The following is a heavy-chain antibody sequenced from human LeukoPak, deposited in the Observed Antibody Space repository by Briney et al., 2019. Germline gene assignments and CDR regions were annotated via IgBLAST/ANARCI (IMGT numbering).Heavy chain of an antibody. CDR3: ARGGTYSSSWYRAAPFDD. D-gene: IGHD6-13*01. CDR2: MNPNSGNT. Sequence: ASVKVSCMASGYTFTSYDINWVRQATGQGLEWMGWMNPNSGNTGYAQKLQGRVTMTTDTSTSTAYMELRSLRSDDTAVYYCARGGTYSSSWYRAAPFDDWGQGTLVTVSS. CDR1: GYTFTSYD. J-gene: IGHJ4*02. V-gene: IGHV1-8*01.